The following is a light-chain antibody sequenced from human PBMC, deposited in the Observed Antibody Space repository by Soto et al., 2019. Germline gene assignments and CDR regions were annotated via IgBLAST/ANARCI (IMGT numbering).Light chain of an antibody. Sequence: EIVMTPSPATLSVSPGERATLSCRASQSITSSYLAWYQQKPGQAPRLLIYGASYRATGIPDRFSGSGSGTNFALTISRLEPEDFALYYCHQYASSFGTFGQGTKVDIK. CDR1: QSITSSY. CDR2: GAS. CDR3: HQYASSFGT. J-gene: IGKJ1*01. V-gene: IGKV3-20*01.